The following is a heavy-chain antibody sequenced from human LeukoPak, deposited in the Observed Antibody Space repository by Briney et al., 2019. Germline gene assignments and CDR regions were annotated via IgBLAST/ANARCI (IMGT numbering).Heavy chain of an antibody. Sequence: LSGTFSSTGMFPVGSFSRGGYYWSGFRHPPGKGLEWIGYIYYSGSTYYNPSLKSRVTISVDTSKNQFSLKLSSVTAADTAVYYCARGGNAFDIWGQGTMVTVSS. V-gene: IGHV4-31*03. D-gene: IGHD1-26*01. CDR2: IYYSGST. CDR3: ARGGNAFDI. CDR1: VGSFSRGGYY. J-gene: IGHJ3*02.